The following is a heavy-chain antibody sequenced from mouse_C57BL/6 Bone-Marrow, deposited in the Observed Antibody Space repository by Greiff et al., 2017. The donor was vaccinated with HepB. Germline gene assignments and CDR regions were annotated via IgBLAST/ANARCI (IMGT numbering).Heavy chain of an antibody. CDR2: INPNNGGT. CDR1: GYTFTDYY. J-gene: IGHJ4*01. V-gene: IGHV1-26*01. D-gene: IGHD3-2*02. Sequence: EVQLQQSGPELVKPGASVKISCKASGYTFTDYYMNWVKQSHGKSLEWMGDINPNNGGTSYNQKFKGKATLTVDKSSSTAYMELRSLTSEDSAVYYCASKADSSGPYYYAMDYWGQGTSVTVSS. CDR3: ASKADSSGPYYYAMDY.